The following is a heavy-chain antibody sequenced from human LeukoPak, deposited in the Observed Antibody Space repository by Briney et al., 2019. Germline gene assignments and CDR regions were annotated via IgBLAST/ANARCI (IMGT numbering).Heavy chain of an antibody. Sequence: GASVKVSCKASGYTFTGYYMHWVRQAPGQGLEWMGWINPNSGGTNYAQKFQGRVTMTRDTSISTAYMELSRLRSDDTAVYYCARTLGYCSSTSCYTYYFDYWGQGTLVPVSP. V-gene: IGHV1-2*02. CDR3: ARTLGYCSSTSCYTYYFDY. CDR2: INPNSGGT. J-gene: IGHJ4*02. CDR1: GYTFTGYY. D-gene: IGHD2-2*02.